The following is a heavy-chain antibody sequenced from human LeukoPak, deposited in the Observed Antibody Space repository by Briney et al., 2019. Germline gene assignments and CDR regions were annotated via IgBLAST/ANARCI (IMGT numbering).Heavy chain of an antibody. Sequence: GGSLRLSCAASGFTFDDYAMHWVRQAPGKGLEWVSLISGDGGDTYYADSVKGRFTVSRDNSKNSLYLQMNSLRTEDTALYYCAKDGAYSSGWYSGFDYWGQGTLVTVSS. CDR2: ISGDGGDT. CDR3: AKDGAYSSGWYSGFDY. D-gene: IGHD6-19*01. CDR1: GFTFDDYA. J-gene: IGHJ4*02. V-gene: IGHV3-43*02.